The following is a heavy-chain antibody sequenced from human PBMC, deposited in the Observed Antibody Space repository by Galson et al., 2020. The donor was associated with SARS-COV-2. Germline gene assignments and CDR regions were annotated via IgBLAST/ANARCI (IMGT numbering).Heavy chain of an antibody. J-gene: IGHJ4*02. Sequence: GGSLRLSCAASGFIFSNDWMTWVRQAPGKGPEWVANIKPDGGAEYYVDSVKGRFTISRDNAKKSLYLQMNSLRVEDTAVYYCARNTLASPGDSWGQGTLVTVSS. V-gene: IGHV3-7*01. CDR3: ARNTLASPGDS. CDR2: IKPDGGAE. D-gene: IGHD6-13*01. CDR1: GFIFSNDW.